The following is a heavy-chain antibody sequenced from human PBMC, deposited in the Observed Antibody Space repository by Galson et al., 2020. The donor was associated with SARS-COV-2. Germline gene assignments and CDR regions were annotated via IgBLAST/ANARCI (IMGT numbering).Heavy chain of an antibody. J-gene: IGHJ4*02. CDR2: IRHGGPN. Sequence: SQASETLSLTCNVYGASFSDYYWTWIRQPPGKGLEWIGEIRHGGPNNYNPSLKSRVTISLDTSKNEFSLKLTSLTAADTAVYYCARGHRARYYDYIWGNYGGPDWGQGALVTVSS. CDR1: GASFSDYY. D-gene: IGHD3-16*01. CDR3: ARGHRARYYDYIWGNYGGPD. V-gene: IGHV4-34*01.